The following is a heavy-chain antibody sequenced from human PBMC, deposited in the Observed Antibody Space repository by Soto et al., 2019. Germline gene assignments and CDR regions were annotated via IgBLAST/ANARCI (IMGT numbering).Heavy chain of an antibody. CDR3: AQTARLLGV. CDR2: ISPNGFDI. J-gene: IGHJ6*02. V-gene: IGHV3-11*01. CDR1: GFTFTDFY. D-gene: IGHD2-21*02. Sequence: QVQLVESGGGLVKPGGSLRLSCGASGFTFTDFYMSWIRQTPGRGPEWLSYISPNGFDISYADSVRGRFTMSRDNAKNSVYLQMNTLRAEDTAVYYCAQTARLLGVWGQGTGVTVSS.